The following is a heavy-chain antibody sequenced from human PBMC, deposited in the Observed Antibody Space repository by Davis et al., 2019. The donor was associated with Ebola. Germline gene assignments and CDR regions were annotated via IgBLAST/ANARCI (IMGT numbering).Heavy chain of an antibody. Sequence: GESLKISCAASGFTLSDYYMDWVRQAPGMGLEWVGRIRNKASSYSTEYAASVKDRFIISRDDSKDSLYLQMNSLKTEDTAVYYCARATSGTYLLNYWGQGTLVTVSS. V-gene: IGHV3-72*01. D-gene: IGHD1-26*01. CDR3: ARATSGTYLLNY. CDR1: GFTLSDYY. J-gene: IGHJ4*02. CDR2: IRNKASSYST.